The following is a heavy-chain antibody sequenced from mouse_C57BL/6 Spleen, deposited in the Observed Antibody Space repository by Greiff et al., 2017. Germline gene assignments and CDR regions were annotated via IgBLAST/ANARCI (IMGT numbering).Heavy chain of an antibody. CDR2: IDPSDSYT. Sequence: VQLQQPGAELVMPGASVKLSCKASGYTFTSYWMHWVQQRPGQSLEWIGEIDPSDSYTNYNQKFKGKSTLNVDKSSSTAYMQLSSLTSEDSAVYYCARGSNGYYFDYWGQGTTLTVSS. CDR3: ARGSNGYYFDY. CDR1: GYTFTSYW. V-gene: IGHV1-69*01. D-gene: IGHD2-5*01. J-gene: IGHJ2*01.